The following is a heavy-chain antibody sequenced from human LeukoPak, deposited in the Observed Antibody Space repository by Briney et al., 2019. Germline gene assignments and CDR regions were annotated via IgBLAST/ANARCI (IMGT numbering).Heavy chain of an antibody. Sequence: SESLSLTCTVSGGSISSYYLSWIRQPAGKGLEWIGRINSRGSTYNPSLKSRVTMSADTSRNHVSLTLNSVTAADTAVYYCARDSGTTGEVKFDPWGQGTLVTVSS. D-gene: IGHD3-10*01. CDR1: GGSISSYY. CDR3: ARDSGTTGEVKFDP. CDR2: INSRGST. V-gene: IGHV4-4*07. J-gene: IGHJ5*02.